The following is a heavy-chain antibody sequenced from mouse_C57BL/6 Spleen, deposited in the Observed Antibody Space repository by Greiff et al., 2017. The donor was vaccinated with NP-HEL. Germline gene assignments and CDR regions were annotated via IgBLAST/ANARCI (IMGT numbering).Heavy chain of an antibody. CDR2: IDPSDSET. J-gene: IGHJ2*01. CDR1: GYTFTSYW. V-gene: IGHV1-52*01. CDR3: ARGDITTVVATDY. D-gene: IGHD1-1*01. Sequence: VQLQQSGAELVRPGSSVKLSCKASGYTFTSYWMHWVKQRPIQGLEWIGNIDPSDSETHYNQKFKDKATLTVDKSSSTAYMQLSSLTSEDSAVYYCARGDITTVVATDYWGQGTTLTVSS.